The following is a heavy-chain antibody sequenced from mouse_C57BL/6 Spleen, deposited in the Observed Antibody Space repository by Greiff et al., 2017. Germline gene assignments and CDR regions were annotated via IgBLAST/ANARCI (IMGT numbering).Heavy chain of an antibody. Sequence: EVQLQQSGTVLARPGASVKMSCKTSGYTFTSSWMHWVKQRPGQGLEWIGALYPGNSDTRYNQKFKGKAKLTAVTSASTAYMGLSSLTNEDSAVYYCTRVPMVTTRAMDYWGQGTSVTVSS. V-gene: IGHV1-5*01. CDR1: GYTFTSSW. CDR3: TRVPMVTTRAMDY. CDR2: LYPGNSDT. D-gene: IGHD2-2*01. J-gene: IGHJ4*01.